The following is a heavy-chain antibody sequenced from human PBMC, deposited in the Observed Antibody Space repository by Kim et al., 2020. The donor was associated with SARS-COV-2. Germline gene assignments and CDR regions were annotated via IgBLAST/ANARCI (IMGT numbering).Heavy chain of an antibody. J-gene: IGHJ5*02. Sequence: SETLSLTCAVYGGSFSGYYWSWIRQPPWKGLEWIGEINHIGSTNYNPSLNIRVTISVDTSKNQFSLKLSSVTATDTAVYFCASGCIDGFLEPRFDPWGQG. CDR3: ASGCIDGFLEPRFDP. CDR1: GGSFSGYY. D-gene: IGHD3-10*01. CDR2: INHIGST. V-gene: IGHV4-34*01.